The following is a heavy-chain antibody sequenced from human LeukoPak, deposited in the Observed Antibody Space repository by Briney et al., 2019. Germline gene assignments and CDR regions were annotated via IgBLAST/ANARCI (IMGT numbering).Heavy chain of an antibody. CDR3: ARGRRSPVHCSGGSCYSGFDY. CDR1: GGSFSGYY. J-gene: IGHJ4*02. D-gene: IGHD2-15*01. Sequence: SETLSLTCAVYGGSFSGYYWSWIRQPPGKGLEWIGEINHSGSTNYNPSLKSRVTISVDTSKNQFSLKLSSVTAADTAVYYRARGRRSPVHCSGGSCYSGFDYWGQGTLVTVSS. CDR2: INHSGST. V-gene: IGHV4-34*01.